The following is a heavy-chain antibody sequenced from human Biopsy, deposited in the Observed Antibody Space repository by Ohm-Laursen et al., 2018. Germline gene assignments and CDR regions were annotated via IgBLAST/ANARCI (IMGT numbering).Heavy chain of an antibody. CDR3: AADINAWNVNY. V-gene: IGHV1-69*13. D-gene: IGHD1-1*01. CDR1: GGTFTNYA. CDR2: IIPIFGTA. J-gene: IGHJ4*02. Sequence: AASVKVSCKASGGTFTNYAISWVRQAPGQGLEWMGGIIPIFGTANYAQKFQGRVTITADESTSTAYMELSSLRSEDTAVYYCAADINAWNVNYWGQGTQVTVSS.